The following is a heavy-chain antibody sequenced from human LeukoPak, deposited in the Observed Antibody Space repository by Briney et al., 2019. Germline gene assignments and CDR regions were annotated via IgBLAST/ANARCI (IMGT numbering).Heavy chain of an antibody. CDR2: IYYSGST. CDR3: ARGPQSGGDWYYYYYMDV. CDR1: GGSISSYY. V-gene: IGHV4-59*01. J-gene: IGHJ6*03. Sequence: KSSETLSLTCTASGGSISSYYWSWIRQPPGKGLEWIGYIYYSGSTNYNPSLKSRVTISVDTSKNQFSLKLSSVTAADTAVYYCARGPQSGGDWYYYYYMDVWGKGTTVTVSS. D-gene: IGHD2-21*01.